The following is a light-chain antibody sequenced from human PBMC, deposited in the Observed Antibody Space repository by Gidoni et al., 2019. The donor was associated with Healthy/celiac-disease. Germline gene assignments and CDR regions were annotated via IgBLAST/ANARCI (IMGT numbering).Light chain of an antibody. J-gene: IGKJ4*01. Sequence: EILLTQSPVTRSLSPGDRATLSCRASPRVRSDLAWYQQKPGQAPRLLIYDASNRATGIPARFSGSGSGTYFTLTFSSQEPEDFAVYYCQQRSNWPLTFGGGTKVEIK. CDR2: DAS. V-gene: IGKV3-11*01. CDR3: QQRSNWPLT. CDR1: PRVRSD.